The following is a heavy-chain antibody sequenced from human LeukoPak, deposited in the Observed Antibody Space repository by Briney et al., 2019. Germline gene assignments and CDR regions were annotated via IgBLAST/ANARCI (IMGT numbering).Heavy chain of an antibody. D-gene: IGHD3-22*01. CDR1: GFTVSSTY. CDR2: ISSGGSTI. Sequence: GGSLRLSCAASGFTVSSTYMSWVRQAPGKGLEWVSYISSGGSTIYYADTVKGRFTISRDNARNSLYLQMNGLTDEDTAVYYCAREPPGNYDDSGHYYAYFDCWGQGALVTVSS. J-gene: IGHJ4*02. V-gene: IGHV3-48*02. CDR3: AREPPGNYDDSGHYYAYFDC.